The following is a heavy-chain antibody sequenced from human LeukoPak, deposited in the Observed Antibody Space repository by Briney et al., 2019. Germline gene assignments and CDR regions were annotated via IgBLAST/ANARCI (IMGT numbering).Heavy chain of an antibody. CDR3: AKDIAHAAAGPDY. Sequence: GRSLRLSCAASGFTFDDYAMHWVRQAPGKGLEWVSGISWNSGSIGYADSVKGRFTISRDNAKNSLYLQMNSLRAEDTALYYCAKDIAHAAAGPDYWGQGTLVTVSS. D-gene: IGHD6-13*01. CDR2: ISWNSGSI. CDR1: GFTFDDYA. J-gene: IGHJ4*02. V-gene: IGHV3-9*01.